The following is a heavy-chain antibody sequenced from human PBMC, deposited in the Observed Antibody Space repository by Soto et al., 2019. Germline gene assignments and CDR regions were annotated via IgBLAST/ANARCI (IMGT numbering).Heavy chain of an antibody. J-gene: IGHJ6*02. D-gene: IGHD3-3*01. CDR2: ITDVGDPT. CDR1: GFTPTTTP. Sequence: PGGSLRLSCAGSGFTPTTTPLSWVRQPPGKGLEWVTTITDVGDPTYYADSVKGRFTISRDNSKNTLFLQMNSLRAEDTARYYYAKDRDIDYNLEGGFYYYGMDVWGPGTTVTVSS. CDR3: AKDRDIDYNLEGGFYYYGMDV. V-gene: IGHV3-23*01.